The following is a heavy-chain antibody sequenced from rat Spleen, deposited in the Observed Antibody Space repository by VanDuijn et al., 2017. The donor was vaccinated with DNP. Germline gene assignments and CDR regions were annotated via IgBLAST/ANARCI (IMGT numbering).Heavy chain of an antibody. CDR3: ARSPYHYDGSYYWDY. D-gene: IGHD1-12*02. J-gene: IGHJ2*01. Sequence: EVQLQESGPGLVKPSQSLSLTCSVTGYSITSNYKWSWIRKFPGNKLEWMGYINSAGSTNYNPSLKSRISITRDTSKNQFFLQVNSVTTEDTATYYCARSPYHYDGSYYWDYWGQGVMVTVSS. V-gene: IGHV3-3*01. CDR2: INSAGST. CDR1: GYSITSNYK.